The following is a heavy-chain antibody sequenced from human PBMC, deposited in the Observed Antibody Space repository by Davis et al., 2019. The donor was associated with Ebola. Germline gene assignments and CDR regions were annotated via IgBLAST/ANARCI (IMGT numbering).Heavy chain of an antibody. J-gene: IGHJ6*03. CDR3: AKADYYYYMDV. CDR1: GFTFSSYA. V-gene: IGHV3-23*01. Sequence: GESLKISCAASGFTFSSYAMSWVRQAPGKGLEWVSAISSSGGSTYYADPVKGRFTISRDNSKNTLYLQMNSLRAEDTAVYYCAKADYYYYMDVWGKGTTVTVSS. CDR2: ISSSGGST.